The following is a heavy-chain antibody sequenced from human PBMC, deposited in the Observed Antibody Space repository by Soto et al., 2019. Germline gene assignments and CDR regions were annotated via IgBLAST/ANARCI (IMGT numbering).Heavy chain of an antibody. CDR3: ASHVHSYYDSSGYSDY. V-gene: IGHV4-59*08. J-gene: IGHJ4*02. Sequence: SETLSLTCTVSSSYVSSYCWHCIRQYPWKGLEWIVYIYYSGYTNYNPSLKSRITISVDTSKHPFSLKLSSVTAADTAVYYCASHVHSYYDSSGYSDYWGQGTLVTVCS. D-gene: IGHD3-22*01. CDR2: IYYSGYT. CDR1: SSYVSSYC.